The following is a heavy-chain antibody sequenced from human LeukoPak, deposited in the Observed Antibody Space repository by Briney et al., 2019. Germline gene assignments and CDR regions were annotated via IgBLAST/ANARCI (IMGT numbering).Heavy chain of an antibody. CDR1: GYSITSYW. CDR3: ARQEYCSGGSCYTWFDP. Sequence: GKSLKISCKGSGYSITSYWIAWVRQMPGKGLEWMGIIYPADSDIRYSPSFQGQVTISADKSISTAYLQWSSLKASDTAMYYCARQEYCSGGSCYTWFDPWGQGTLVTVSS. D-gene: IGHD2-15*01. J-gene: IGHJ5*02. CDR2: IYPADSDI. V-gene: IGHV5-51*01.